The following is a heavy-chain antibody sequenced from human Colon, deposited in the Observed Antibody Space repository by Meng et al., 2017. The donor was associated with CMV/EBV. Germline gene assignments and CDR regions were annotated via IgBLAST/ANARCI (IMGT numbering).Heavy chain of an antibody. J-gene: IGHJ6*02. CDR2: ISSDGRNK. CDR3: ARVSQRNNRNDPGRGMDV. V-gene: IGHV3-30*04. D-gene: IGHD1-1*01. Sequence: GESLKISCTASGFTFTDYAIYWVRQAPGKGLECVAVISSDGRNKYYADSVQGRFTISRDNSKNTLFLQMSSLRGEDTAVYYCARVSQRNNRNDPGRGMDVWGRGTLVTVSS. CDR1: GFTFTDYA.